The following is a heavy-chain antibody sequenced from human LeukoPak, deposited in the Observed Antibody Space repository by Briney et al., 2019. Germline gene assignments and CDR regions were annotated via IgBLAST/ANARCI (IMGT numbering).Heavy chain of an antibody. D-gene: IGHD3-10*01. CDR3: ARCLAYGSGRFRWFDP. Sequence: ASVKVSCKSSGYTFTSYGISWVRQASGQGLEWMGWISAYNGNTNYAQKLQGRVTMTTDTSTSTAYMELRSLRSDDTTVYYCARCLAYGSGRFRWFDPWGQGTLVTVSS. V-gene: IGHV1-18*01. J-gene: IGHJ5*02. CDR2: ISAYNGNT. CDR1: GYTFTSYG.